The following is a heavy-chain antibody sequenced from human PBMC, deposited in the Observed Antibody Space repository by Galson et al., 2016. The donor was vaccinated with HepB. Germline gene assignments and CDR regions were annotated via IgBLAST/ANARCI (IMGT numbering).Heavy chain of an antibody. J-gene: IGHJ4*02. D-gene: IGHD2-21*02. CDR1: GLTFTNYW. V-gene: IGHV3-7*02. Sequence: SLRLSCAASGLTFTNYWMTWVRQAPGKGLEWVANINQDGSEKFYVDSVKGRFTISRDNAEDSLYLQMNSLRAEDTAVYYCARADDCYGDCPQRYYLGYWGQGTLVTVSS. CDR2: INQDGSEK. CDR3: ARADDCYGDCPQRYYLGY.